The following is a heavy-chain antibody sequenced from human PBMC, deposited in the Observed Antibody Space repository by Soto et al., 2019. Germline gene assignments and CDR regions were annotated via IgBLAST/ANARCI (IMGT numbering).Heavy chain of an antibody. CDR3: ARHGFGRLHGVVAV. J-gene: IGHJ6*02. V-gene: IGHV4-59*08. Sequence: QVQLQESGPGLVKPSETLSLTCTVSGGSITNYYCSWFRQPPGKGLEWIGYIQYSGYSAYNLSLKGRGSVSMDTSNTQFSLMLESVTAKDKAVYYCARHGFGRLHGVVAVWGQWTTVIVSS. CDR1: GGSITNYY. D-gene: IGHD3-10*01. CDR2: IQYSGYS.